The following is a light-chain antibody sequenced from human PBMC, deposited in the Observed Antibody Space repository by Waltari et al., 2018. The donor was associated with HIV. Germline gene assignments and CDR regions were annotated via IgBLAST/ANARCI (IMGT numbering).Light chain of an antibody. Sequence: QAVLTQPASLSASPGASASLTCTLRSGINVGTYMISWYQPKPGSPPQYLLRYKTDADKQQGSGVPSRFSGSKDASANAGILLISGLQSEDEADYYCMIWHSSAWVFGGGTKLTVL. CDR3: MIWHSSAWV. CDR1: SGINVGTYM. CDR2: YKTDADK. V-gene: IGLV5-45*01. J-gene: IGLJ3*02.